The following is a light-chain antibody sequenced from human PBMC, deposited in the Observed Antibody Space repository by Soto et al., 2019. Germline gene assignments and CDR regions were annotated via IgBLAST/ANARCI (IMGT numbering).Light chain of an antibody. CDR2: RAS. V-gene: IGKV1-5*03. CDR1: RDIGTW. CDR3: QQYDTYFRYT. Sequence: TQMTQSPSTLSASVGDSVSITCRASRDIGTWLAWFQQKPGRAPNLLIYRASTLARGVPSRFSGSGSGTEFTLTIGSLQPDDFANYYCQQYDTYFRYTFGQGTKLDIK. J-gene: IGKJ2*01.